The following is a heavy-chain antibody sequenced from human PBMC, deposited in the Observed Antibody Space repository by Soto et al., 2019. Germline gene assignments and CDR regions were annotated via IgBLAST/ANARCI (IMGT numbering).Heavy chain of an antibody. V-gene: IGHV3-23*01. CDR2: ISDSGATT. D-gene: IGHD6-19*01. Sequence: GGSLRLSCAASGFPFGENAMSWVRQAPGKGLEWVSGISDSGATTYSADSVRGRFTISRDNSKNTLHLQMKSLRAEDSASYYCAKEDTSSCSLDNGGQGALLTVSS. CDR3: AKEDTSSCSLDN. J-gene: IGHJ4*03. CDR1: GFPFGENA.